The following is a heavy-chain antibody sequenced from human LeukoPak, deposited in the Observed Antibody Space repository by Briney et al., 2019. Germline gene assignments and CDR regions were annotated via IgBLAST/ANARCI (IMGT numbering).Heavy chain of an antibody. Sequence: SETLSLTCAVYGGSFSGYYWSWIRQRPGKGLEWVGEINHSGSTNYNPSLKSRVTISVDTSKNQFSLKLSSVTAADTAVYYCARGRILWFGELYYFDYWGQGTLVTVSS. CDR1: GGSFSGYY. D-gene: IGHD3-10*01. V-gene: IGHV4-34*01. J-gene: IGHJ4*02. CDR3: ARGRILWFGELYYFDY. CDR2: INHSGST.